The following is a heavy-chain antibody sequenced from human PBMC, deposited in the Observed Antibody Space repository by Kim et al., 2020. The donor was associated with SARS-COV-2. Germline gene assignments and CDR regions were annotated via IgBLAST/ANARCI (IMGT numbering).Heavy chain of an antibody. CDR1: GFTFDDYA. Sequence: GGSLRLSCAASGFTFDDYAMHWVRQAPGKGLEWVSGISWNSGSIGYADSVKGRFTISRDNAKNSLYLQMNSLRAEDTALYYCAKATYGSGRGWFDPWGQGTLVTVSS. V-gene: IGHV3-9*01. CDR3: AKATYGSGRGWFDP. D-gene: IGHD3-10*01. CDR2: ISWNSGSI. J-gene: IGHJ5*02.